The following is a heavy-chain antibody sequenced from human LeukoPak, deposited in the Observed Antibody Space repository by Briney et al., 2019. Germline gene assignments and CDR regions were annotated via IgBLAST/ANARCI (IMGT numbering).Heavy chain of an antibody. CDR3: ARVSSGSYFGYYYYYMDV. CDR2: NNSDGSST. V-gene: IGHV3-74*01. Sequence: GGSLRLSCAASGFTFSNYWMHWVRHAPGKGLVWVSRNNSDGSSTSYADSVKGRFTISRDNAKNTLYLQMNSLRAEDTAVYYCARVSSGSYFGYYYYYMDVWGKGTTVTVSS. J-gene: IGHJ6*03. CDR1: GFTFSNYW. D-gene: IGHD1-26*01.